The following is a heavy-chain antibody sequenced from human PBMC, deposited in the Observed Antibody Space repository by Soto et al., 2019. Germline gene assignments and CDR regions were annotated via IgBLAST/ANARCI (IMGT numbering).Heavy chain of an antibody. Sequence: GGSLRLSCAASGFTFSSYGMHWVRQAPGKGLEWVAVIWYDGSNKYYADSVKGRFTISRDNSKNTLYLQMNSLRAEDTAVYYCARDSYGRRYYFDYWGQGTLVTVSS. CDR2: IWYDGSNK. V-gene: IGHV3-33*01. CDR1: GFTFSSYG. J-gene: IGHJ4*02. D-gene: IGHD5-18*01. CDR3: ARDSYGRRYYFDY.